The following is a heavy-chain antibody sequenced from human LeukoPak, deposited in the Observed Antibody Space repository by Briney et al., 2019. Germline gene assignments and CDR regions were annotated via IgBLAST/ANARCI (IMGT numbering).Heavy chain of an antibody. CDR1: GYTFTGYY. J-gene: IGHJ4*02. D-gene: IGHD5-12*01. CDR3: ARALRGYSGYDD. CDR2: INPNSGGT. V-gene: IGHV1-2*02. Sequence: ASVKVSCKASGYTFTGYYMHWVRQAPGQGLEWMGRINPNSGGTNYAQKFQGRVTMTRDTSISTAYMELSRLRSGDTAVYYCARALRGYSGYDDWGQGTLVTVSS.